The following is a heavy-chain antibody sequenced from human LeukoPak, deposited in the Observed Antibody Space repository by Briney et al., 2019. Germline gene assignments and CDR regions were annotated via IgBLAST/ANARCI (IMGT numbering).Heavy chain of an antibody. CDR3: AKDQKRGCSYCYVFYYYYMDV. J-gene: IGHJ6*03. CDR2: ISYDGSNK. CDR1: GFTFSSYA. V-gene: IGHV3-30*04. Sequence: GGSLRLSCAASGFTFSSYAMHWVRQAPGKGLEWVAVISYDGSNKYYADSVKGRFTISRDNSKNTLYLQMNSLRAEDTAVYYCAKDQKRGCSYCYVFYYYYMDVWGKGTTVTISS. D-gene: IGHD5-18*01.